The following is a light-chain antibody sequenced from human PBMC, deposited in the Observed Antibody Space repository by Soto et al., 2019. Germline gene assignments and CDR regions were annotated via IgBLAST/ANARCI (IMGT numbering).Light chain of an antibody. CDR1: SSKIGAGYD. CDR2: GNS. V-gene: IGLV1-40*01. J-gene: IGLJ3*02. CDR3: QSYDSSLSGWV. Sequence: QSVLTQPPSVSGAPGQRVTISCTGSSSKIGAGYDVHWYQQLPGKAPKLLIYGNSNRPSGVPDRFSGSKSGTSASLPITGLQAEDEADYYCQSYDSSLSGWVFGGGTKLTVL.